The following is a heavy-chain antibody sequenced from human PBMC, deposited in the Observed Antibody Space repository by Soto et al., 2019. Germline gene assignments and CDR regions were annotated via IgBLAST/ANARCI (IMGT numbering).Heavy chain of an antibody. J-gene: IGHJ2*01. CDR1: GFSFSSNA. Sequence: EVQLLESGGGLVQPGGSLRLSCAASGFSFSSNAMNWVRQAPGKGLEWVSVISDSGDRTYYADSVKGRFTISRDNSKNTLYLQMNSLRAEDKAVYYCASPPQSYGDYRINWYFDLWGRGTLVTVSS. D-gene: IGHD4-17*01. CDR2: ISDSGDRT. CDR3: ASPPQSYGDYRINWYFDL. V-gene: IGHV3-23*01.